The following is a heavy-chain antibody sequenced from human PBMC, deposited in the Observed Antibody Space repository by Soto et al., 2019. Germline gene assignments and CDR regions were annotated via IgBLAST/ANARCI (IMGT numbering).Heavy chain of an antibody. V-gene: IGHV3-23*01. CDR1: RFTFSNFA. J-gene: IGHJ4*02. D-gene: IGHD1-1*01. CDR2: IGVSEGST. Sequence: GGSLRLSCAASRFTFSNFAMSWVRQAPGKGLEWISSIGVSEGSTYYTDSVRGRFTISRDNSKNTLYLQMNSLRVEDTALYYCAKVMYTWNDVAAFDSWGQGTLVTVSS. CDR3: AKVMYTWNDVAAFDS.